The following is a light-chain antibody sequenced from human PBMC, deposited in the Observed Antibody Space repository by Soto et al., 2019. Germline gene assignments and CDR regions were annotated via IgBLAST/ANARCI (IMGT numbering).Light chain of an antibody. Sequence: QSVLTQPASVSGSPGQSITISCTGTSSDFGTYNSVSWYQQHPGKAPKFMIYDVSNRPSGVSNRFSGSKSGNTASLTISGLQAEDEADYYCSSYTISGNYVFGTGTKVTVL. CDR3: SSYTISGNYV. CDR1: SSDFGTYNS. CDR2: DVS. J-gene: IGLJ1*01. V-gene: IGLV2-14*01.